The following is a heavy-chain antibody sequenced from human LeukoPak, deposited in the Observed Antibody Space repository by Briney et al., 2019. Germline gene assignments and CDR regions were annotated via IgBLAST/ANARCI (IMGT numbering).Heavy chain of an antibody. Sequence: GGSLRLSCAASGFTFSSYGMYWVRQAPGKGLEWVSAISGSGGSTYYADSVKGRFTISRDNSKNTLYLQMNSLRSDDTAVYYCARGLSGSYFPFDYWGQGTLVTVSS. J-gene: IGHJ4*02. CDR1: GFTFSSYG. CDR3: ARGLSGSYFPFDY. D-gene: IGHD1-26*01. V-gene: IGHV3-23*01. CDR2: ISGSGGST.